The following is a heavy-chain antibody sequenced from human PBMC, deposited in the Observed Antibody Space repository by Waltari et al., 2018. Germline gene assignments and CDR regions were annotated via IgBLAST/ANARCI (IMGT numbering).Heavy chain of an antibody. J-gene: IGHJ3*01. CDR3: ARPGDFAAFEF. CDR1: GYPFTAFN. CDR2: INPDSGDT. Sequence: QVQLLQSGADVKNPGTSVNVSCKAFGYPFTAFNIHWVRQAPGQGLKWMGWINPDSGDTKYVQKFEGRVTMTTDTSSNTVYMELNSLRSDDTAVYYCARPGDFAAFEFWGQGTTV. V-gene: IGHV1-2*02. D-gene: IGHD3-10*01.